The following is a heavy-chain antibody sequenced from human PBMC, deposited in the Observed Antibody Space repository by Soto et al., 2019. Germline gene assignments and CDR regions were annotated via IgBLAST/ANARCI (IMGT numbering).Heavy chain of an antibody. D-gene: IGHD3-3*01. J-gene: IGHJ5*02. Sequence: EVQLLESGGGLVQPGGSLRLSCAASGFTFSSYAMSWVRQAPGKGLEWVSAISGSGGSTYYADSVKGRFTISRDNSKNTLYLQMNSLGAEDTAVYYCAKDSGDFWRPDWFDPWGQGTLVTVSS. V-gene: IGHV3-23*01. CDR2: ISGSGGST. CDR3: AKDSGDFWRPDWFDP. CDR1: GFTFSSYA.